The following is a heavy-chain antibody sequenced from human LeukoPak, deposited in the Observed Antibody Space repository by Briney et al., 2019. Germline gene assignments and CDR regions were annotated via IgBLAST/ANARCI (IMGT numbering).Heavy chain of an antibody. Sequence: GGSVRLSCAASGFTFSSYGMHWVRQTPGKGLEWVAVIWSDGSNKYYADSVKGRFTISRDNSKNTLYLQMNSLRAEDTAVYYCARGSGSFSGGFDYWGQGTLVTV. V-gene: IGHV3-33*08. CDR2: IWSDGSNK. J-gene: IGHJ4*02. CDR1: GFTFSSYG. CDR3: ARGSGSFSGGFDY. D-gene: IGHD1-26*01.